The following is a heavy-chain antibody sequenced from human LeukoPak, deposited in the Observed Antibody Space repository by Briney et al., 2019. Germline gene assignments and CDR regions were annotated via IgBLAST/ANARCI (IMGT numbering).Heavy chain of an antibody. J-gene: IGHJ4*02. CDR2: IIDSGDSS. V-gene: IGHV3-23*01. D-gene: IGHD4-17*01. CDR3: AKDGVTTPYYFDY. CDR1: GFTFSSYA. Sequence: GGSLRLSCAASGFTFSSYAMSWVRQAPGKGLDWVSSIIDSGDSSAYADSVKGRFIISRDNSNNMLYLQTNSLRAEDTAVYYCAKDGVTTPYYFDYWGQGTLVTVSS.